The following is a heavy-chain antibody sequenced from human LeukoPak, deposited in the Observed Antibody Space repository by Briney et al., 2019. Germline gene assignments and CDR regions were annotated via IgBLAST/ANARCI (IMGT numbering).Heavy chain of an antibody. CDR2: ISGSGGST. CDR1: GFTFSSYA. D-gene: IGHD3-10*01. Sequence: GVSLRLSCAASGFTFSSYAMSWVRQAPGKGLEWVSAISGSGGSTYYADSVKGRFTISRDNSKNTLYPQMNSLRAEDTAVYYCAKGVARGSGLYYYGMDVWGQGTTVTVSS. CDR3: AKGVARGSGLYYYGMDV. V-gene: IGHV3-23*01. J-gene: IGHJ6*02.